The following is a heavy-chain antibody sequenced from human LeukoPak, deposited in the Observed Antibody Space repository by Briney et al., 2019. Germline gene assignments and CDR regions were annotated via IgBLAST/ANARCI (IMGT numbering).Heavy chain of an antibody. J-gene: IGHJ4*02. CDR1: GGSISSYY. V-gene: IGHV4-4*07. D-gene: IGHD3-22*01. Sequence: SETLSLTCTVSGGSISSYYWSWIRQPAGKGLEWIGRIYTSGGTNYNPSLKSRVTMSVDTSKNQFSLKLSSVTAADTAVYYCARGVAYYYESSRYFDYWGQGTLVTVSS. CDR3: ARGVAYYYESSRYFDY. CDR2: IYTSGGT.